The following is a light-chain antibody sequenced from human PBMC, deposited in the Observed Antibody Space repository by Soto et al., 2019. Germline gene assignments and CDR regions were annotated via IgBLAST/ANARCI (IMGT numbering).Light chain of an antibody. CDR3: SSYITTSSRL. CDR2: AVT. V-gene: IGLV2-14*01. Sequence: QAVVTQPASVSGSPGQSITISCSGTSGSVGTFNFVSWYQQHPGKAPRLMIYAVTDRPSGVSSRFSGSKSGNTAYLTISGLQAEDEADYYCSSYITTSSRLFGTGTKVTVL. J-gene: IGLJ1*01. CDR1: SGSVGTFNF.